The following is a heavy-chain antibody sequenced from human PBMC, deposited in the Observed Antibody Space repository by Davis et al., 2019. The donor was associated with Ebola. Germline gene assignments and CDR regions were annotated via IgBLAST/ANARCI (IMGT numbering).Heavy chain of an antibody. V-gene: IGHV3-21*01. Sequence: PGGSLRLSCAASGLTLSNRGMNWVRQAPGKGLEWVSSISGSNDYIYYAEPVKGRFTSSRDNAKNSLYLQMNSLRAEDTAMYYCAHLPPAKGAFDFWGQGTMVTVSS. D-gene: IGHD2-2*01. CDR1: GLTLSNRG. CDR3: AHLPPAKGAFDF. J-gene: IGHJ3*01. CDR2: ISGSNDYI.